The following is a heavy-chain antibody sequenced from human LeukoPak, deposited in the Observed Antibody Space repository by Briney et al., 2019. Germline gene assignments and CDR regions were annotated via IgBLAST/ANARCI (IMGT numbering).Heavy chain of an antibody. CDR2: ISNNGGST. V-gene: IGHV3-64*01. J-gene: IGHJ6*04. D-gene: IGHD3-10*02. Sequence: GGSLRLSCAASGFTFSSYAMHWVRQAPGKGLEYVSAISNNGGSTYYANSVKGRFTISRDNSKNTLYLQMGSLRAEDMAVYYCAELGITMIGGVWGKGTTVTISS. CDR1: GFTFSSYA. CDR3: AELGITMIGGV.